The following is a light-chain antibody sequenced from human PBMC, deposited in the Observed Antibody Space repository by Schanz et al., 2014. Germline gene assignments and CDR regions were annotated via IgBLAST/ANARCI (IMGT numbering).Light chain of an antibody. Sequence: EIVLTQSPGTLSLSPGERATLSCRASQSVSSGNLAWYQQKPGQAPRLLIYDASSRAAGIPARFRGSGSGTDFTLTISRLEPDDFAVYFCQQRDNWPLTFGPGTKVLFK. V-gene: IGKV3D-20*02. CDR3: QQRDNWPLT. CDR2: DAS. CDR1: QSVSSGN. J-gene: IGKJ3*01.